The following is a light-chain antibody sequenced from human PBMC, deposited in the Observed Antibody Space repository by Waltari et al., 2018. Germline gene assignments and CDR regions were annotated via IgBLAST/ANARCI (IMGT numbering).Light chain of an antibody. CDR2: DIN. CDR1: SSDVGRFDY. CDR3: CSYAGRSTLA. J-gene: IGLJ2*01. V-gene: IGLV2-11*01. Sequence: QTALTQPRSVAGSLGQSVTISCTGSSSDVGRFDYVAWYQHHPGKAPKFIIYDINKRPSGVPDRFSGSKSGNTASLTISGLQAEDEADYYGCSYAGRSTLAFGGGTNLTVL.